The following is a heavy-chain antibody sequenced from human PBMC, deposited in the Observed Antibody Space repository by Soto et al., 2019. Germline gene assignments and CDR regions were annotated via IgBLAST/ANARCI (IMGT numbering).Heavy chain of an antibody. Sequence: QITLKESGPTLVKPTQTLTLTCTFSGFSLSTSGVGVGWIRQPPGKALEWLALIYWDDDKRYSPSLKSRLTITKDTSKNQVVLTMTNMDPVDTATYYCAHYEGLRYGDYEDYYYYYYMDVWGKGTTVTVSS. CDR3: AHYEGLRYGDYEDYYYYYYMDV. J-gene: IGHJ6*03. V-gene: IGHV2-5*02. D-gene: IGHD4-17*01. CDR2: IYWDDDK. CDR1: GFSLSTSGVG.